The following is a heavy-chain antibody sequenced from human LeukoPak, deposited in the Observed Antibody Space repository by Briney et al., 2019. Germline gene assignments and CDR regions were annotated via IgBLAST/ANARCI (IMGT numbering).Heavy chain of an antibody. J-gene: IGHJ3*02. CDR2: ISSSSYI. CDR3: ARKRRNDAFDI. V-gene: IGHV3-21*01. CDR1: GFTFSSYS. Sequence: PGGSLRLSCAASGFTFSSYSMNWVRQAPGKGLEWVSSISSSSYIYYADSVKGRFTISRDNAKNSLYLQMNSLRAEDTAVYYCARKRRNDAFDIWGQGTMVTVSS.